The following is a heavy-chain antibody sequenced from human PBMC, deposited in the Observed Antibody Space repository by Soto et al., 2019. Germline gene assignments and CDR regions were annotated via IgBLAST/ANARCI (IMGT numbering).Heavy chain of an antibody. CDR3: ASWGGIAPPAYDGSLAPYDY. Sequence: SQTLSLTCVISGDSVSSNSAAWNWIRQSPSRGLEWLGRTYYRSKWYNDYAVSVKSRITINPDTSNNQFSLQLNSVTPDDTAVYYCASWGGIAPPAYDGSLAPYDYWGQGTLVTVSS. J-gene: IGHJ4*02. CDR2: TYYRSKWYN. CDR1: GDSVSSNSAA. V-gene: IGHV6-1*01. D-gene: IGHD6-13*01.